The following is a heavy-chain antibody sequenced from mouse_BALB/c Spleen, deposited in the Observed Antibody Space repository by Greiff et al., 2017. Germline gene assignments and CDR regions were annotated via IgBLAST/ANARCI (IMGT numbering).Heavy chain of an antibody. Sequence: VQLQQSGAELVRPGASVTLSCKASGYTFTDYEMHWVKQTPVHGLEWIGAIDPETGGTAYNQKFKGKATLTADKSSSTAYMELRSLTSEDSAVYYCTRRAYYYGSRYYFDYWGQGTTLTVSS. D-gene: IGHD1-1*01. CDR3: TRRAYYYGSRYYFDY. CDR2: IDPETGGT. CDR1: GYTFTDYE. J-gene: IGHJ2*01. V-gene: IGHV1-15*01.